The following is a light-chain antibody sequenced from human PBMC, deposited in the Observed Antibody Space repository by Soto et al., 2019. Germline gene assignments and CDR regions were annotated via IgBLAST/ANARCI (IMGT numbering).Light chain of an antibody. Sequence: EIVMTQSPATLSVSPGERATLSSRASQSVTSKLAWYQHKPGQAPRLLIYDASTRATGIPARFSGSGSGTEFTLTISSLESEDFAVYYCQQYNDWPPVYTFGQGTKLDIK. V-gene: IGKV3D-15*01. J-gene: IGKJ2*01. CDR2: DAS. CDR3: QQYNDWPPVYT. CDR1: QSVTSK.